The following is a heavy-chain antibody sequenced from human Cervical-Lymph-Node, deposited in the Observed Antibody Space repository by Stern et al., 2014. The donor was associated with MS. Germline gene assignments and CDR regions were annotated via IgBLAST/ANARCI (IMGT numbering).Heavy chain of an antibody. V-gene: IGHV3-21*01. J-gene: IGHJ2*01. CDR2: ISSSGSFI. CDR1: GFTFSSYS. CDR3: ARVNEGFWYLDL. Sequence: EVQLVQSGGGLVKPGGSLRLSCAASGFTFSSYSMNWVRQAPGQGLEWVSSISSSGSFIYYADSVKGRFTISRDNAKNSLYLQMNSLRAEDTALYYCARVNEGFWYLDLWGRGTLVTASS.